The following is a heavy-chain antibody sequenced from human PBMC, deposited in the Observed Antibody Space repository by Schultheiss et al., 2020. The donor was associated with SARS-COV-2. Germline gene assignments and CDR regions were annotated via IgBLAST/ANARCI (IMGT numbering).Heavy chain of an antibody. Sequence: GGSLRLSCKGSGYSFTSYWIAWVRQMPGKGLECMGIIYPADSDTRYSPSFQGQVSILADKSITTAYLQWSSLKASDTAMYYCARRYCGGGTCFDAFDIWGQGTMVTVSS. CDR3: ARRYCGGGTCFDAFDI. V-gene: IGHV5-51*01. J-gene: IGHJ3*02. D-gene: IGHD2-15*01. CDR2: IYPADSDT. CDR1: GYSFTSYW.